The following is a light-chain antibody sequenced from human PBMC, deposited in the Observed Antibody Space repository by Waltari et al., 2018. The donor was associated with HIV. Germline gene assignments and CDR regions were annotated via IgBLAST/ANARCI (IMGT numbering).Light chain of an antibody. V-gene: IGKV1-6*01. J-gene: IGKJ2*01. CDR1: QGIRND. Sequence: AIQMTQSPSSLSAAVGDSVTITCRSSQGIRNDLGWYQTKSGKAPKLLIYAASALHNGVPSRFSGSGSGTDFTLTISSVQPEDFATYYCLQDYKAPYTFGQGTKLEIK. CDR2: AAS. CDR3: LQDYKAPYT.